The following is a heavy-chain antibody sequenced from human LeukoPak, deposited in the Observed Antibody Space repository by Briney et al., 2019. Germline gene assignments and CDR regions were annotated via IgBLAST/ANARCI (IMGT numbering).Heavy chain of an antibody. CDR1: GGTFSSYA. J-gene: IGHJ3*02. D-gene: IGHD3-22*01. V-gene: IGHV1-69*05. CDR2: IIPIFGTA. CDR3: ARENASSMIVVVITTGGAFDI. Sequence: SVKVSCKASGGTFSSYAISWVRQAPGQGLEWMGRIIPIFGTANYAQKFQGRVTITTDESTSTAYMELSSLRSEDTAVYYCARENASSMIVVVITTGGAFDIWGQGTMVTVSS.